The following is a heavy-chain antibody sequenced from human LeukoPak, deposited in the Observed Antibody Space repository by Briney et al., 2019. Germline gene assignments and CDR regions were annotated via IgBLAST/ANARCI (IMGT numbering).Heavy chain of an antibody. CDR2: INHSGST. CDR3: ARGPSIQLWSDPYYYYGMDV. D-gene: IGHD5-18*01. V-gene: IGHV4-34*01. Sequence: SETLSLTCAVYGGSFSGYYWSWISQPPGKGLEWIGEINHSGSTNYNPSLKSRVAISVDTSKNQFSLKLSSVTAADTAVYYCARGPSIQLWSDPYYYYGMDVWGQGTTVTVSS. J-gene: IGHJ6*02. CDR1: GGSFSGYY.